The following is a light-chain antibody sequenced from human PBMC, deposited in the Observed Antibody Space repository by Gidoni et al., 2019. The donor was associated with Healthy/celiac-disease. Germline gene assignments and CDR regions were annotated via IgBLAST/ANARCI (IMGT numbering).Light chain of an antibody. CDR1: QSISSW. Sequence: DIQMTQSPSTLSASVGDRVTITCRASQSISSWLAWYQQKPGKAPKLLIYKASSLESGVPSRFSGSGSGKEFTLTISRLQPDDFATYYCQQYNSYSLTFGGGTKVEIK. V-gene: IGKV1-5*03. CDR2: KAS. CDR3: QQYNSYSLT. J-gene: IGKJ4*01.